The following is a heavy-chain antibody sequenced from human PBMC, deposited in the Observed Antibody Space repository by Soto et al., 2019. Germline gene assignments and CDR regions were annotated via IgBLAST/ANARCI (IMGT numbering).Heavy chain of an antibody. Sequence: GGSLRLSCAASGFTFSSYSMNWVRQAPGKGLEWVSLISTSISSIDYADSVKGRFTISRDNAKNSLSLQMNSLRAEDTAVYYCANLAKNYYHYMDVWGKGTTVTVSS. V-gene: IGHV3-48*04. D-gene: IGHD1-26*01. CDR3: ANLAKNYYHYMDV. CDR1: GFTFSSYS. J-gene: IGHJ6*03. CDR2: ISTSISSI.